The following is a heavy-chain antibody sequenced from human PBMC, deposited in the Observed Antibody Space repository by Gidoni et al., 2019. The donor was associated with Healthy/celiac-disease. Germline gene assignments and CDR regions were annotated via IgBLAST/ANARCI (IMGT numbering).Heavy chain of an antibody. V-gene: IGHV4-39*01. J-gene: IGHJ4*02. Sequence: QLQLQESDPGLVKPSETLSLTCTVSGGSISSSRYYWGWIRQPPGKGLEWIGSIDYSGSTYYNQSLKSRVTISVDTSKNKFSLKLSSVTAADTAVYYCARQKLYYFDYWGQGTLVTVSS. CDR1: GGSISSSRYY. CDR3: ARQKLYYFDY. CDR2: IDYSGST.